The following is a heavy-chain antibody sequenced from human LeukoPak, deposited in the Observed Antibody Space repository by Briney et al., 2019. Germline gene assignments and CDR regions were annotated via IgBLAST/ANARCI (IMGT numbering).Heavy chain of an antibody. V-gene: IGHV4-34*01. D-gene: IGHD3-16*02. CDR3: ARGKGYDYVWGSYRTRPFDY. Sequence: SETLSLTCAVYGGSFSGYYWSWIRQPPGKWLEWIGEINHSGSTNYNPSLKSRVTISVDTSKNQFSLKLSSVTAADTAVYYCARGKGYDYVWGSYRTRPFDYWGQGTLVTVSS. CDR2: INHSGST. CDR1: GGSFSGYY. J-gene: IGHJ4*02.